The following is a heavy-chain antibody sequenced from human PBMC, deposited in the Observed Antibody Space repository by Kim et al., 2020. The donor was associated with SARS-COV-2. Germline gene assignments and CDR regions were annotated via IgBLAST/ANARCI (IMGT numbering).Heavy chain of an antibody. D-gene: IGHD3-3*01. Sequence: SETLSLTCAVYGGSFSGYYWSWIRQPPGKGLEWIGEINHSGSTNYNPSLKSRVTISVDTSKNQFSLKLSSVTAADTAVYYCARGMWNRGTIFGVVIGTRFDPWGQGTLVTVSS. V-gene: IGHV4-34*01. CDR1: GGSFSGYY. CDR3: ARGMWNRGTIFGVVIGTRFDP. CDR2: INHSGST. J-gene: IGHJ5*02.